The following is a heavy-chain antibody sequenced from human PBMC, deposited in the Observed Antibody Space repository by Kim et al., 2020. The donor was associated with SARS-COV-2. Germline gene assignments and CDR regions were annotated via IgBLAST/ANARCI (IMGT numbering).Heavy chain of an antibody. J-gene: IGHJ4*02. CDR3: ARVDPYSGSYRRNYFDY. CDR1: GYTFTSYA. CDR2: INAGNGNT. D-gene: IGHD1-26*01. Sequence: ASVKVSCKASGYTFTSYAMHWVRQAPGQRLEWMGWINAGNGNTKYSQKFQGRVTITRDTSASRAYMELSSLRSEDTAVYYCARVDPYSGSYRRNYFDYWGQGTLVTVSS. V-gene: IGHV1-3*01.